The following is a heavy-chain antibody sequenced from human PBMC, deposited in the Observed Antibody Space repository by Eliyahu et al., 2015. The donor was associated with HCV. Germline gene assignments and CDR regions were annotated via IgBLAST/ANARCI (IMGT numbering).Heavy chain of an antibody. CDR2: ISSSTSYI. D-gene: IGHD3-16*01. Sequence: EVQLVESGGGLVKPGGSLRLSCAASGFTFSSXSMXWVRQAPGKGLEWVSSISSSTSYIYYTDSVKGRFTISRDNAKNSLYLQMNSLRAEDTAVYYCARDLKGGSLLPYYYYGMDVWGHGTTVTVSS. V-gene: IGHV3-21*01. CDR1: GFTFSSXS. J-gene: IGHJ6*02. CDR3: ARDLKGGSLLPYYYYGMDV.